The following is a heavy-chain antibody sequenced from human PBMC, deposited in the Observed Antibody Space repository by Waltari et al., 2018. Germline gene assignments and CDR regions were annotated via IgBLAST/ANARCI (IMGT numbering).Heavy chain of an antibody. V-gene: IGHV1-69*01. D-gene: IGHD2-21*02. CDR1: GGTFNTFV. CDR2: LLPSFGTG. CDR3: AREFGDYSARHWFDP. Sequence: QVQLVQSGAEVKKPGSSVKVSCKASGGTFNTFVFNWLRQAPGQGLELMGGLLPSFGTGNYAQKFQGRLTITADEFTSTVSMELRSLRYEDTAVYYCAREFGDYSARHWFDPWGQGTRVTVSS. J-gene: IGHJ5*02.